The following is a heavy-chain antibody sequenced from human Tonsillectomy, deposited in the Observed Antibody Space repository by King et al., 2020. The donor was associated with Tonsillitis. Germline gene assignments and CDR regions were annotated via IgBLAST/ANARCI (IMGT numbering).Heavy chain of an antibody. Sequence: VQLVESGAEVKKPGASVKVSCKASGYTFTAYYMHWVRQAPGQGLEWMGWINPNSGGTNYTQKFQGWVTMTRDTSISTAYMELSRLRSDDTAVYYCARDALLGWPPKNYFEYWGQGTLVTVSS. CDR3: ARDALLGWPPKNYFEY. V-gene: IGHV1-2*04. CDR1: GYTFTAYY. J-gene: IGHJ4*02. CDR2: INPNSGGT. D-gene: IGHD3-10*01.